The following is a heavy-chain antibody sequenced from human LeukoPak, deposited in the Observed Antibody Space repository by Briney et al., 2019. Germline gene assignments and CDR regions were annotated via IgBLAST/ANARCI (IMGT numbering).Heavy chain of an antibody. D-gene: IGHD3-10*01. Sequence: GGSLRLSCAASGFTVSSNYMSWVRQAPGKGLEWVSVIYSGGSTYYADSVKGRFTISRDNSKNTLYLQMNSLRAEDTAVYYCARLGWFGELGSDYWGQGALVTVSS. CDR2: IYSGGST. CDR1: GFTVSSNY. J-gene: IGHJ4*02. CDR3: ARLGWFGELGSDY. V-gene: IGHV3-66*01.